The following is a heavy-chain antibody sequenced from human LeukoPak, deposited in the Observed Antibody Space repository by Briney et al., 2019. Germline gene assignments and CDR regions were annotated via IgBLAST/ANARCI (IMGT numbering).Heavy chain of an antibody. V-gene: IGHV3-23*01. CDR1: GFTFSSYA. CDR3: AKVQTSYYYDSSGYYQPMYYFDY. J-gene: IGHJ4*02. D-gene: IGHD3-22*01. CDR2: ISGSGGST. Sequence: GGSLRLSCAASGFTFSSYAMSWVRQAPGKGLEWVSAISGSGGSTYYADSVKGRFTISRDNSKNTLYLQMNSLRAEDTAVYYCAKVQTSYYYDSSGYYQPMYYFDYWGQGTLVTVSS.